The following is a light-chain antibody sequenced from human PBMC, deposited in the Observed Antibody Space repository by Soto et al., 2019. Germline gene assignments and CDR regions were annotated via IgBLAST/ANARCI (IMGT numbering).Light chain of an antibody. CDR2: GAS. V-gene: IGKV1D-12*01. CDR1: HGISTW. Sequence: DIHVTQSASSVSASIGDGVTITFRASHGISTWLAWYLQKPGKAPKLLIYGASSLQSGVPSRFSGSGSGTDFTLTISNLQPEDFATYYCQQANSFPISFGQGTRLEIK. J-gene: IGKJ5*01. CDR3: QQANSFPIS.